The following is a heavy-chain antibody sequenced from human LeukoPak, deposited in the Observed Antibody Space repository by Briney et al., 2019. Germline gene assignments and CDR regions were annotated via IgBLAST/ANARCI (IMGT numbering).Heavy chain of an antibody. V-gene: IGHV4-4*02. Sequence: SETLSLTCAVSGGSISSSNLWSWVRQPPGKGLEWIGEIYHSGSTNYNPSLKSRVTISVDRSKNQFSLKLSSVTAADTAVYYCAREGGCYYDSSGYYYGEYYFDYWGQGTLVTVSS. D-gene: IGHD3-22*01. CDR1: GGSISSSNL. CDR2: IYHSGST. CDR3: AREGGCYYDSSGYYYGEYYFDY. J-gene: IGHJ4*02.